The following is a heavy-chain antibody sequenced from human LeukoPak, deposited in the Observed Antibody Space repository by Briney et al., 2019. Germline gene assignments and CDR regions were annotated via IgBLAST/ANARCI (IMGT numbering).Heavy chain of an antibody. V-gene: IGHV4-34*01. D-gene: IGHD2-2*01. CDR2: INHSGST. CDR1: GGSFSGYY. CDR3: ARVSYQEGVDY. Sequence: SETLSLTCAVYGGSFSGYYWNWIRQPPGKGLEWIGEINHSGSTNYNPSLKSRVTISVDTSKNQFSLKLSFVTAADTAVYYCARVSYQEGVDYWGQGTLVTVSS. J-gene: IGHJ4*02.